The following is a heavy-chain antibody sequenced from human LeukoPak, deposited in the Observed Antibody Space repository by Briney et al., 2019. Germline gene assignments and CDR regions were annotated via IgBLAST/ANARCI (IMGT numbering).Heavy chain of an antibody. CDR3: AKDRVLID. J-gene: IGHJ4*02. V-gene: IGHV3-30*18. CDR2: ISYDGSNK. Sequence: PGGSLRLSCAASGFTFSSYGMHWVRQAPGKGLEWVAVISYDGSNKYYADSVKGRFTISRDNSKNTLYLQMNSLRAEDTAVYHCAKDRVLIDWGQGTLVTVSS. CDR1: GFTFSSYG. D-gene: IGHD3-10*01.